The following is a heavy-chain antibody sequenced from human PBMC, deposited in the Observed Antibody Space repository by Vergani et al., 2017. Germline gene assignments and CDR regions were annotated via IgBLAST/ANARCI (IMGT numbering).Heavy chain of an antibody. D-gene: IGHD3-9*01. Sequence: QVQVVQSGAEVKKSGASVKVSCKTSGYTFSNYYMHWVRQAPGQGLEWMGIINPSGGHTNYAQKFQGRVTMTRDTYTSTVYMELSSLRSEEPAIYYCARWDYAILTGYRYWGQGTMVTVSA. CDR1: GYTFSNYY. CDR2: INPSGGHT. V-gene: IGHV1-46*03. J-gene: IGHJ4*02. CDR3: ARWDYAILTGYRY.